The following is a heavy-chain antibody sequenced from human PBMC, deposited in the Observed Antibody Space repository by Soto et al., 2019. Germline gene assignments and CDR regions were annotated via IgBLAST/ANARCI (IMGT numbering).Heavy chain of an antibody. V-gene: IGHV1-46*03. CDR1: GYIFTSYY. CDR2: INPSGGGT. J-gene: IGHJ3*02. Sequence: ASVKVSCKASGYIFTSYYMHWVRQAPGQGLEWRGIINPSGGGTSYAQKFQGRATKTRDTSTSTVYMELSSLRSEDTGVYYCARHDILTGYDAFDIWGQGTMVTVSS. CDR3: ARHDILTGYDAFDI. D-gene: IGHD3-9*01.